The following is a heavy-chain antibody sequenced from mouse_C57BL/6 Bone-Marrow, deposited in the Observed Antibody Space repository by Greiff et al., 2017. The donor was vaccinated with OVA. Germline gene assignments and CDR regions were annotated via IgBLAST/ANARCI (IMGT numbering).Heavy chain of an antibody. CDR1: GYTFTDYY. V-gene: IGHV1-19*01. J-gene: IGHJ3*01. CDR2: INPYNGGT. CDR3: AYYYGSNAY. D-gene: IGHD1-1*01. Sequence: VQLQQSGPVLVKPGASVKMSCKASGYTFTDYYMNWVKQSHGKSLEWIGVINPYNGGTSYNQKFKGKATLTVDKSSSTAYMELNSLTSEDSAVYYCAYYYGSNAYWGQGTLVTVSA.